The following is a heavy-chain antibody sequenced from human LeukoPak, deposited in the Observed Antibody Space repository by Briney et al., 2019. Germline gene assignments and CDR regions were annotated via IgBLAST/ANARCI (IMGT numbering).Heavy chain of an antibody. CDR3: AKDAKRSREHYYGSR. J-gene: IGHJ4*02. CDR2: ISTSGSTT. V-gene: IGHV3-11*01. Sequence: TGGSLRLSCSAFGFTFTDYYIAWIRQAPGKGPEWISYISTSGSTTWYASSVKGRFTISRDNSKNTLYLQMNSLRAEDTAVYYCAKDAKRSREHYYGSRWGQGTLVTVSS. D-gene: IGHD3-10*01. CDR1: GFTFTDYY.